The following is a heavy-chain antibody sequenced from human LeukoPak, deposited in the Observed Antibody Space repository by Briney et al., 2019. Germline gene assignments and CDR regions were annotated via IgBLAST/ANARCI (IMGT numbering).Heavy chain of an antibody. J-gene: IGHJ6*02. CDR3: ASPTLEWLFGGMDV. CDR1: GYTFTSYD. V-gene: IGHV1-8*01. CDR2: MNPNSGNT. Sequence: ASVKVSCKASGYTFTSYDINWVRQATGQGLEWMGWMNPNSGNTGYAQKFQGRVTMTRNTSISTAYMELSSLRSEDTAVYYCASPTLEWLFGGMDVWGQGTTVTVSS. D-gene: IGHD3-3*01.